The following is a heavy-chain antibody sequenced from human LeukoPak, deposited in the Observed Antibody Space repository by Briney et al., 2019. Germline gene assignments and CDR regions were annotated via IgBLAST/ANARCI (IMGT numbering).Heavy chain of an antibody. CDR1: GFTFSKYA. CDR2: ISHRENNQ. D-gene: IGHD3-16*01. V-gene: IGHV3-30*18. J-gene: IGHJ4*02. Sequence: GGSLRLSCAASGFTFSKYAIHWVRQAPGKGLEWVALISHRENNQNYADSVKGRFTTSRDTSKSMVYLQLNNSRTEDTAVYYCAKERTPYDYGAEFEYWGQGTLVTVSS. CDR3: AKERTPYDYGAEFEY.